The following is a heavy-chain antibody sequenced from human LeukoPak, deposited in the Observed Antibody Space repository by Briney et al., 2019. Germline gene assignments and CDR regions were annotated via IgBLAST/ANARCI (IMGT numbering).Heavy chain of an antibody. J-gene: IGHJ5*02. CDR2: ISGSGGST. Sequence: GGSLRLSCAVSGFTFSSYAMSWVRQAPGKGLEWVSAISGSGGSTYYADSVKGRFTISRDNSKNTLYLQMNSLRAEDTAVYYCAKDGYSSDYVDWFDPWGQGTLVTVSS. CDR3: AKDGYSSDYVDWFDP. CDR1: GFTFSSYA. D-gene: IGHD5-12*01. V-gene: IGHV3-23*01.